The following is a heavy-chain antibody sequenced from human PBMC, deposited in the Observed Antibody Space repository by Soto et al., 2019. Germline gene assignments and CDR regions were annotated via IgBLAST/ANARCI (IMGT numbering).Heavy chain of an antibody. Sequence: SETLSLTCTVSGGSISSSSYYWGWIRQPPGKGLEWIGSIYYSGSTYYNPSLKSRVTISVDTSKNQFSLKLSSVTAADTAVYYCARSEATALDYCGQGTLVTVSS. J-gene: IGHJ4*02. V-gene: IGHV4-39*01. CDR1: GGSISSSSYY. CDR2: IYYSGST. CDR3: ARSEATALDY.